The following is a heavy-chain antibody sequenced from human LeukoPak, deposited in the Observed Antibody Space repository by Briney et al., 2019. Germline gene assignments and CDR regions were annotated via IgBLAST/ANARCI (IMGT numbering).Heavy chain of an antibody. CDR1: GGSVSTGSYY. Sequence: SETLSLTCTVSGGSVSTGSYYWSWIRQPPGEGLEWIGYIYYSGDTKYNPSLKSRVTISVDTSKNQFSLKLSSVTAADTAVYYCARAKWELVESWGQGTLVTVSS. CDR3: ARAKWELVES. V-gene: IGHV4-61*01. J-gene: IGHJ4*02. CDR2: IYYSGDT. D-gene: IGHD1-26*01.